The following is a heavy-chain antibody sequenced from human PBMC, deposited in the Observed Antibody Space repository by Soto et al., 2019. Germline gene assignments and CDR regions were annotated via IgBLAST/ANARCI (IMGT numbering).Heavy chain of an antibody. Sequence: ASVKVSCKASGYTFTSYAMHWVRQAPGQRLEWMGWINAGNGNTKYSQKFQVRFSITPDESTSTAYMELCSLRSEVTAVYYCATDVQGIAAAGTHPLWGNDAFDIWGQGTMVTVSS. D-gene: IGHD6-13*01. CDR3: ATDVQGIAAAGTHPLWGNDAFDI. J-gene: IGHJ3*02. CDR1: GYTFTSYA. CDR2: INAGNGNT. V-gene: IGHV1-3*01.